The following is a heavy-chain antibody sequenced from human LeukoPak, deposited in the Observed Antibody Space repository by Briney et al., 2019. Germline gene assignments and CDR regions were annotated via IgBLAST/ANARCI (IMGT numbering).Heavy chain of an antibody. CDR3: AREQYSSGYLDN. CDR2: ISYDGSNK. D-gene: IGHD3-22*01. Sequence: GGSLRLSCAASGFTFSSYGMHWVRQAPGKGLEWVAVISYDGSNKYYADSVKGRFTISRDNSKNTLYLQMNSLRAEDTAVYYCAREQYSSGYLDNWGQGTLVTVSS. V-gene: IGHV3-30*03. CDR1: GFTFSSYG. J-gene: IGHJ4*02.